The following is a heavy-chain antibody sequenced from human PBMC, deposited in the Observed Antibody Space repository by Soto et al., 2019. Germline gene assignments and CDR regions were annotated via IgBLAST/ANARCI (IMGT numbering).Heavy chain of an antibody. D-gene: IGHD1-7*01. J-gene: IGHJ4*02. CDR3: ARVYTITGTTIGY. V-gene: IGHV4-59*12. Sequence: PSETLSLTCTVSGGSISSYYWSWIRQPPGKGLEWIGYIYYSGSTNYNPSLKSRVTISVDTSKNQLSLRLSSVTAADTAVYYCARVYTITGTTIGYWGRGTLVTVSS. CDR1: GGSISSYY. CDR2: IYYSGST.